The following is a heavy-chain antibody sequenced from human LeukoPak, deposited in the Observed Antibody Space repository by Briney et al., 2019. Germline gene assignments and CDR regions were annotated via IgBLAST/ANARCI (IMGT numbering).Heavy chain of an antibody. J-gene: IGHJ4*02. D-gene: IGHD2/OR15-2a*01. CDR1: GFTFSSSG. CDR2: ISFDGSNK. Sequence: GSLRLSCAASGFTFSSSGMSWVRQAPGKGLEWVAVISFDGSNKYYADSVKGRSTISRDNSKNTLYLQMSSLRVEDTAVYYCAKESPTYREFDYWGQGTLVTVSS. V-gene: IGHV3-30*18. CDR3: AKESPTYREFDY.